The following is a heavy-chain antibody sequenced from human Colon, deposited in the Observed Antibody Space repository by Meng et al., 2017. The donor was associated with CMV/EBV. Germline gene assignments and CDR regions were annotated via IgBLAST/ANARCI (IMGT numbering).Heavy chain of an antibody. CDR2: IYPDDSDT. V-gene: IGHV5-51*01. J-gene: IGHJ4*02. D-gene: IGHD2-15*01. CDR3: AKYIVVVGAALDS. Sequence: GESLKISCEGSGYTFTNYWIAWVRQTPRKGLEWMGIIYPDDSDTRYSPSFQGQVTISVDMSIRTAYLKWSSLKASDTALYYCAKYIVVVGAALDSWGQGTLVTVSS. CDR1: GYTFTNYW.